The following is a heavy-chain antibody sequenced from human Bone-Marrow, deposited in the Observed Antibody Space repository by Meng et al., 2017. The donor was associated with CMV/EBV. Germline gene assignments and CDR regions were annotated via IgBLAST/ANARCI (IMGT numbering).Heavy chain of an antibody. V-gene: IGHV4-61*01. CDR2: IYSSGST. CDR3: ARASLVVPAAYPLGP. D-gene: IGHD2-2*01. J-gene: IGHJ5*02. CDR1: GGSVSSGSSY. Sequence: GGSVSSGSSYWRWIRQPPGKGLEWIGYIYSSGSTNYSPSLKSRVTISVDTSKNQFSLKLSSVTAADTAVYYCARASLVVPAAYPLGPWGQGTLVTVSS.